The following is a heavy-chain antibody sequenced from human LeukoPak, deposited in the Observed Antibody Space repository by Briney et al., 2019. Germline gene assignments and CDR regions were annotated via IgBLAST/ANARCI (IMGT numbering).Heavy chain of an antibody. V-gene: IGHV3-7*01. D-gene: IGHD6-19*01. Sequence: GGSLRLSCAASGFNVSSNYMSWVRQAPGKGLEWVANINQDGSEKYYVDSVKGRFTISRDNAKNSLYLQMNSLRAEDTAVYYCARISQSSARFDSWGQGTLVTVSS. J-gene: IGHJ4*02. CDR3: ARISQSSARFDS. CDR1: GFNVSSNY. CDR2: INQDGSEK.